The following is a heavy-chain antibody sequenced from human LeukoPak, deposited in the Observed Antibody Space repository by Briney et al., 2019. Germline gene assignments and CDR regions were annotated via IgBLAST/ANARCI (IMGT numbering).Heavy chain of an antibody. J-gene: IGHJ5*02. D-gene: IGHD3-16*02. V-gene: IGHV4-59*01. CDR1: GDSMTNYY. CDR2: IHHSGTT. Sequence: PSETLSLTCTVSGDSMTNYYWNWIRQPPGKGLEWIGYIHHSGTTNYNPSLKSRLTMSVDMSKNQFSLKLSSVTAADTAVYYCARGLSPAWFDPWGQGTLVTVSS. CDR3: ARGLSPAWFDP.